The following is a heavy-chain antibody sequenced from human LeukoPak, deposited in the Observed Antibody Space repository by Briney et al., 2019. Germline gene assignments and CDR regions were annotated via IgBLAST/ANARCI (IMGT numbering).Heavy chain of an antibody. CDR2: INHSGST. D-gene: IGHD6-19*01. Sequence: PSETLSLTCTVYGGSFSGYYWSWIRQPPGKGLEWIGEINHSGSTNYNPSLKSLVTISVDTSKNQFSLKLGSVSAADTAVYYCARENGYPRSSGWFFFTSHLRNLAPCSTCYYYMDVWGKGTTVTVSS. J-gene: IGHJ6*03. CDR3: ARENGYPRSSGWFFFTSHLRNLAPCSTCYYYMDV. V-gene: IGHV4-34*01. CDR1: GGSFSGYY.